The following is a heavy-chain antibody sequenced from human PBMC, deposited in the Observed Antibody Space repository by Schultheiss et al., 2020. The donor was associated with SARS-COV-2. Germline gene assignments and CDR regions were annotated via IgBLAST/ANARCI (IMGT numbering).Heavy chain of an antibody. CDR3: ASRAVDSSSWDFYYYYYMDV. V-gene: IGHV4-59*01. CDR1: GGSISSYY. D-gene: IGHD6-13*01. Sequence: SETLSLTCTVSGGSISSYYWSWIRQPPGKGLEWIGYIYYSGSTNYNPSLKSRVTISVDTSKNQFSLKLSSVTAADTAVYYCASRAVDSSSWDFYYYYYMDVWGKGTTVTVSS. J-gene: IGHJ6*03. CDR2: IYYSGST.